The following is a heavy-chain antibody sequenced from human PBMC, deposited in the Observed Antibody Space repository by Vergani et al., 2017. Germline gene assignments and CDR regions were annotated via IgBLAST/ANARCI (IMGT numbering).Heavy chain of an antibody. CDR3: SRYCTSTSCYVGGLGHYFGMDV. CDR2: ISDGGGST. CDR1: GFTFNHYA. D-gene: IGHD2-2*01. J-gene: IGHJ6*02. Sequence: EVQLLESGGDLVQPGGSLRLSCAASGFTFNHYAMNWVRQAPGKGLEWVSGISDGGGSTYYADSVKGRFTISRDNSRNMLYLYMDSLRVEDTAVYYCSRYCTSTSCYVGGLGHYFGMDVWGQGTTVTVSS. V-gene: IGHV3-23*01.